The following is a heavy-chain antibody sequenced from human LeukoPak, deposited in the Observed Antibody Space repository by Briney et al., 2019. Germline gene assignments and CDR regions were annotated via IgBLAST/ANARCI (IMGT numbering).Heavy chain of an antibody. CDR1: GGSISSYY. J-gene: IGHJ6*03. CDR2: IYYSGST. V-gene: IGHV4-59*01. CDR3: ARVNSSSWYGYYMDV. D-gene: IGHD6-13*01. Sequence: SETLSLTCTVSGGSISSYYWSWIRQPPGKGLEWIGYIYYSGSTNYNPSLKSRVTISVDTSKNQFSLKLSSVAAADTAVYYSARVNSSSWYGYYMDVWGKGTTVTVSS.